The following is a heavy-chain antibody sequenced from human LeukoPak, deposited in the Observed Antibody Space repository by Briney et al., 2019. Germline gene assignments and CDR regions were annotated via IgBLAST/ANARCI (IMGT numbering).Heavy chain of an antibody. D-gene: IGHD2-15*01. J-gene: IGHJ1*01. Sequence: SETLSLTCAVYGGSFSGYYWSWIRQPPGKGLEWIGEINHSGSTNYNPSLKSRVTISVDTSKNQFSLKLSSVTAADTAVYYCARDRYCSGGSCVTTKYFQHWGQGTLVTVSS. V-gene: IGHV4-34*01. CDR3: ARDRYCSGGSCVTTKYFQH. CDR1: GGSFSGYY. CDR2: INHSGST.